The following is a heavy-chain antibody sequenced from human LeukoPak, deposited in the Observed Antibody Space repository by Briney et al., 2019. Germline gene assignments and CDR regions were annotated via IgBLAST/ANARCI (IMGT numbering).Heavy chain of an antibody. CDR3: ARGLNPLYYYYIDV. V-gene: IGHV1-2*02. Sequence: ASVKVSCKASGYTFTGYYMHWVRQAPGQGLEWMGWINPNSGGTNYAQKFQGRVTMTRDTCISTAYMELSRLRSDDTTVYYCARGLNPLYYYYIDVWGKGTTVTVSS. CDR1: GYTFTGYY. J-gene: IGHJ6*03. CDR2: INPNSGGT.